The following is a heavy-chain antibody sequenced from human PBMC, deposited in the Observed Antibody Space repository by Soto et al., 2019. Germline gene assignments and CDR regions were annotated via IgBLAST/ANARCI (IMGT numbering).Heavy chain of an antibody. Sequence: EVQLLESGGGLIQPGGSLRLSCAASGFPFSTYEMTWARQSPGKGLEWVAFITSSGGPTYYADSVRGRFTISRDNSKNTLYLQMDSLRVEDTARYYCVKGGWLDYWGQGTLVTVSS. CDR2: ITSSGGPT. V-gene: IGHV3-23*01. D-gene: IGHD6-19*01. CDR1: GFPFSTYE. CDR3: VKGGWLDY. J-gene: IGHJ4*02.